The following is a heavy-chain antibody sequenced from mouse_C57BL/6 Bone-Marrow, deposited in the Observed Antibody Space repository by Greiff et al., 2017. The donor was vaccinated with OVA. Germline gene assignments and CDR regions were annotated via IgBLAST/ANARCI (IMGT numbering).Heavy chain of an antibody. CDR2: IWRGGST. V-gene: IGHV2-5*01. J-gene: IGHJ4*01. D-gene: IGHD1-1*01. CDR3: ATYGSSYDYAMDY. CDR1: GFSLTSYG. Sequence: QVQLKQSGPGLVQPSQSLSITCTVSGFSLTSYGVHWVRQSPGKGLEWLGVIWRGGSTDYNAAFMSRLSITKDNSKSQVFFKMNSLQAADTTIYYCATYGSSYDYAMDYWGQGTSVTVSS.